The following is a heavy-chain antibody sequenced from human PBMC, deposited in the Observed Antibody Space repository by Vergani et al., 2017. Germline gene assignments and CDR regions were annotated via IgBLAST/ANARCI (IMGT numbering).Heavy chain of an antibody. J-gene: IGHJ6*02. CDR2: IRGNGGST. V-gene: IGHV3-23*04. Sequence: VQLEESGGGVVQPGRSLRLSCAASGFPFSNYAMTWVRQAPGKGLEWVSTIRGNGGSTYYADSVKGRFTISRDNSKNTLYLQMNSLRAEDTAVYYCANRRDGYNPYYYNGMDVWGQGTTVTVSS. D-gene: IGHD5-24*01. CDR3: ANRRDGYNPYYYNGMDV. CDR1: GFPFSNYA.